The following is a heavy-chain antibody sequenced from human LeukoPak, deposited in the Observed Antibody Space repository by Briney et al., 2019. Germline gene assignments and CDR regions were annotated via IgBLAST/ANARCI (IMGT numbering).Heavy chain of an antibody. CDR3: ARDKIGVVRTAFDI. V-gene: IGHV3-66*02. Sequence: PGGSLRLSCAASGFTVSSNYMSWVRQAPGKGLEWASVIYSGGSTYYADSVMGRFTISRDNSKNTLYLQMNCLRAEDTAVDYCARDKIGVVRTAFDIWGQGTMVTVSS. J-gene: IGHJ3*02. CDR2: IYSGGST. D-gene: IGHD3-3*01. CDR1: GFTVSSNY.